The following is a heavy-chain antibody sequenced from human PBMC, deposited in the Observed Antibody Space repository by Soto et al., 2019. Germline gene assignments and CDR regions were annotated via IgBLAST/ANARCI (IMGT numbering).Heavy chain of an antibody. D-gene: IGHD6-19*01. CDR3: ARADSSDYYYYGMDV. J-gene: IGHJ6*02. V-gene: IGHV3-21*01. CDR2: ISSSSSYI. CDR1: GFTFSSYS. Sequence: GGSLRLSCAASGFTFSSYSMNWVRQAPGKGLEWVSSISSSSSYIYYADSVKGRFTISRDNAKNSLYLQMNSLRAEDTAVYYCARADSSDYYYYGMDVWGQGTTVTVSS.